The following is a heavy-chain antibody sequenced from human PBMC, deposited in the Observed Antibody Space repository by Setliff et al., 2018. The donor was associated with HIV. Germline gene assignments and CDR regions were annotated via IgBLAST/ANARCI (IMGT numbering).Heavy chain of an antibody. V-gene: IGHV1-2*06. CDR2: INPNSCAT. D-gene: IGHD2-2*01. Sequence: ASVKVSCKASGYTFIGYHIHWVRQAPRQGLEWMGRINPNSCATNYAQKFQGRVTMTRDTSSRTAYMELSRLRSDDTSVYFCARGRGYCSSYGCVYYYMDVWAEGTTVTVSS. CDR3: ARGRGYCSSYGCVYYYMDV. J-gene: IGHJ6*03. CDR1: GYTFIGYH.